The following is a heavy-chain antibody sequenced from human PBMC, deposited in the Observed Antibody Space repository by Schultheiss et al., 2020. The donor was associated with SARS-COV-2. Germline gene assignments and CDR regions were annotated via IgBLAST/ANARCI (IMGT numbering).Heavy chain of an antibody. CDR2: IYYSGST. V-gene: IGHV4-30-4*01. CDR3: TTSWYYYDSSGLTASDY. D-gene: IGHD3-22*01. CDR1: GGSFSGYY. J-gene: IGHJ4*02. Sequence: SETLSLTCAVYGGSFSGYYWSWIRQPPGKGLEWIGYIYYSGSTYYNPSLKSRVTISVDTSKNQFSLKLSSVTAADTAVYYCTTSWYYYDSSGLTASDYWGQGTLVTVSS.